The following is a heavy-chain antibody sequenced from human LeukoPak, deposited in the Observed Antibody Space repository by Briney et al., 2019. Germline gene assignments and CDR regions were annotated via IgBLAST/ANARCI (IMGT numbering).Heavy chain of an antibody. CDR1: GGSISSYY. CDR3: ARQTNWFDP. V-gene: IGHV4-59*08. Sequence: SETLSLTCTVSGGSISSYYWSWIRQPPGKGLEWIGYIYYSGSTNYNPSLKSRVTISVDTSKNQFSLKLSSVTAADTAVYYCARQTNWFDPWGQGTLVTVSS. J-gene: IGHJ5*02. CDR2: IYYSGST.